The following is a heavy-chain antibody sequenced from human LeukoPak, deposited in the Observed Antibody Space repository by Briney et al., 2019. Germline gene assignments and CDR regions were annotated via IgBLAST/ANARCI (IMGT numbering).Heavy chain of an antibody. CDR1: GYTFTSYG. D-gene: IGHD3-22*01. V-gene: IGHV1-18*01. CDR2: ISAYNGNT. J-gene: IGHJ1*01. CDR3: ARTDSSGYYFQH. Sequence: ASVKVSCKASGYTFTSYGISWVRQAPGQGLEWMGWISAYNGNTNYAQKLQGRGTMTTATSTSTAYMELRRLRSDDTAVYYCARTDSSGYYFQHWGQGTLVTVSS.